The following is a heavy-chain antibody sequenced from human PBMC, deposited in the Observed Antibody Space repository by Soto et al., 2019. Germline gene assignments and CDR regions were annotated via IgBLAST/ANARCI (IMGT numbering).Heavy chain of an antibody. CDR2: IWYDGSRR. Sequence: GGSLRLSFAASGLTFSAYGMHWVRQAPGKGLEWVSFIWYDGSRRFYADFVEVRFTISIDNSKNTLFLQMNSLKADDTAVYYCARDQLDRLKPRETRYFHXWGQGTLVTVSX. J-gene: IGHJ4*02. CDR1: GLTFSAYG. D-gene: IGHD3-3*01. V-gene: IGHV3-33*01. CDR3: ARDQLDRLKPRETRYFHX.